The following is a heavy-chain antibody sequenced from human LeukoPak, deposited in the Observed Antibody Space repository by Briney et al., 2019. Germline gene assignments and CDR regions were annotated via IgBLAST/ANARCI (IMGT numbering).Heavy chain of an antibody. Sequence: GGSLRLSCAASGFTFSTYWMTWVRQAPGKGPEWVVNIKEDGSATYYVDSVKGRFTISRDNAKKSLYLQMNSLRAEDTAVYYCARDSPGYLAYDSWGQGTLVAVSS. J-gene: IGHJ4*02. D-gene: IGHD1-1*01. CDR1: GFTFSTYW. CDR3: ARDSPGYLAYDS. CDR2: IKEDGSAT. V-gene: IGHV3-7*04.